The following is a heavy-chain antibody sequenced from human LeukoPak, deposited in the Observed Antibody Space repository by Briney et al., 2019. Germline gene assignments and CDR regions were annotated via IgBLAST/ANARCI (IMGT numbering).Heavy chain of an antibody. J-gene: IGHJ4*02. CDR1: GGTFSSYA. CDR3: AVVGATSTYYFDY. Sequence: SVKVSCKASGGTFSSYAISWVRQAPGQGLEWMGGIIPIFGTANYAQKFQGRVTITADESTSTAYMELSSLRSEDAAVYYCAVVGATSTYYFDYWGQGTLVTVSS. CDR2: IIPIFGTA. V-gene: IGHV1-69*13. D-gene: IGHD1-26*01.